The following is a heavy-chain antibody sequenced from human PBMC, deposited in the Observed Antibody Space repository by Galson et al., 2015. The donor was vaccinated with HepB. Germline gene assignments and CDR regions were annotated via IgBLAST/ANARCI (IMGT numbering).Heavy chain of an antibody. CDR1: GFTFSGSA. D-gene: IGHD4-17*01. Sequence: SLRLSCAASGFTFSGSAMHWVRQASGKGLEWVGRIRSKANSYATAYAASVKGRFTISRDDSKNTAYLQMNSLKTEDTAVYYCTSYRMTTVTTRDYWGQGTLVTVSS. J-gene: IGHJ4*02. CDR2: IRSKANSYAT. V-gene: IGHV3-73*01. CDR3: TSYRMTTVTTRDY.